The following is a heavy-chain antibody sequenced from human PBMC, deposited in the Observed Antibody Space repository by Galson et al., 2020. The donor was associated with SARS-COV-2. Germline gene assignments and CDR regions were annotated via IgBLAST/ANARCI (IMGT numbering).Heavy chain of an antibody. Sequence: GGSLRLSCAASGFNFNSYSMNWVRQAPGKGLEWVSYISSFSSTIYYADSVKGRFTISRDNAKKSLYLQMNSLRAEDTALYYCARELPGDGYNFGYWGQGTLVAGAS. V-gene: IGHV3-48*01. CDR2: ISSFSSTI. D-gene: IGHD5-12*01. J-gene: IGHJ4*01. CDR1: GFNFNSYS. CDR3: ARELPGDGYNFGY.